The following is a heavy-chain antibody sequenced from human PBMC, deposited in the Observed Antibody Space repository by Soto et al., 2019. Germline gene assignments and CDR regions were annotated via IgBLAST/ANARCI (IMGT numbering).Heavy chain of an antibody. CDR3: ARSSGYYQNDAFDI. D-gene: IGHD3-22*01. J-gene: IGHJ3*02. CDR1: GGSISSYY. V-gene: IGHV4-59*01. Sequence: QVQLQESGPGLVKPSETLSLTCTVSGGSISSYYWSWIRQPPGKGLEWIGYIYYSGSTNYNPSLKSRVTISVDTSKNQFSLKLSSVTAADTAVYYCARSSGYYQNDAFDIWGQGTMVTVSS. CDR2: IYYSGST.